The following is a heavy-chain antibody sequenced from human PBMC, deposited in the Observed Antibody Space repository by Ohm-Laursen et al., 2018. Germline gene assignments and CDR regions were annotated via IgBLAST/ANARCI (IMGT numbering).Heavy chain of an antibody. V-gene: IGHV1-2*02. Sequence: GASVKVSCKVSGYTFTGSYMHWVRQDPGHGLEWMGCTNPNSGSTNYAQKFQGRVTMTRDASISSTYMELSRLRSADAAVYYCERDSPDPDSSGYSCMDVWGQGATVTVSS. CDR2: TNPNSGST. J-gene: IGHJ6*02. CDR3: ERDSPDPDSSGYSCMDV. CDR1: GYTFTGSY. D-gene: IGHD3-22*01.